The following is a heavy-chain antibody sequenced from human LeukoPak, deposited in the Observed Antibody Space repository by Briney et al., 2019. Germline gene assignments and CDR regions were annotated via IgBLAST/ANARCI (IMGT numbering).Heavy chain of an antibody. CDR3: ARGNYGDYET. J-gene: IGHJ4*02. V-gene: IGHV3-21*01. CDR1: GFTFDDYG. D-gene: IGHD4-17*01. Sequence: GGSLRLSCAASGFTFDDYGMSWVRQAPGKGLEWVSSISSDSLYIFYADSVKGRFTISRDNAKNSLYLQMSSLRAEDTAVYYCARGNYGDYETWGQGTLVTVSS. CDR2: ISSDSLYI.